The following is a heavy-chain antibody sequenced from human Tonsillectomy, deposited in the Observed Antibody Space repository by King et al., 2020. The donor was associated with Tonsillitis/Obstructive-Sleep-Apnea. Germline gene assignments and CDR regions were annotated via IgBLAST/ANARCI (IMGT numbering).Heavy chain of an antibody. CDR3: ASGYCSGGSCPNYYYMDV. CDR1: GFTVSNDY. CDR2: IYGGGST. D-gene: IGHD2-15*01. J-gene: IGHJ6*03. V-gene: IGHV3-53*01. Sequence: VQLVESGGGLIQPGGSLRLSCVVSGFTVSNDYMSWVRQAPGKGLEWVSVIYGGGSTYYADSVKGRFTISRDESKNTVYLQMNSLRVEDAAVYYCASGYCSGGSCPNYYYMDVWGKGTTVIVS.